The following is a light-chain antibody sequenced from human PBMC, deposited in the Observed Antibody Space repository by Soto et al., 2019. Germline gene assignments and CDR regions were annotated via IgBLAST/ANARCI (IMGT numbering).Light chain of an antibody. CDR3: SSYAGSNNYV. CDR1: SSDVGAHNF. J-gene: IGLJ1*01. CDR2: EVS. V-gene: IGLV2-8*01. Sequence: QSALTQPPSASGSPGQSVTISCTGTSSDVGAHNFVSWHQQHPGKAPKLMIYEVSKRPSGVPDRFSGSKSGNTASLTVSGLQAEDEADYYSSSYAGSNNYVFGTGTKVTVL.